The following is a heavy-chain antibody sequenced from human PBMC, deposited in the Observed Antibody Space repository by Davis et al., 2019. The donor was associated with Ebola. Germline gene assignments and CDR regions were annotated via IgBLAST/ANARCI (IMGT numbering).Heavy chain of an antibody. V-gene: IGHV1-18*04. D-gene: IGHD2-2*01. CDR3: GRSHCTTTSCYWTDY. J-gene: IGHJ4*02. CDR1: GYTFNSYA. CDR2: ISAYNGNT. Sequence: ASVKVSCKASGYTFNSYAITWVRQAPGQGLEWMGWISAYNGNTDYAQKVQGRVSMTTDTSTSTAYMELRSLRSDDTAVYYCGRSHCTTTSCYWTDYWGQGTLVTVSS.